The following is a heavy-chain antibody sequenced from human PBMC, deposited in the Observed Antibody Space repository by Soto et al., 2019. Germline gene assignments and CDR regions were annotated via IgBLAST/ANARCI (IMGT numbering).Heavy chain of an antibody. V-gene: IGHV4-39*02. Sequence: SETLSLTCTVSGGSISSSSYYWGWIRQPPGKGLEWIGSIYYSGSTYYNPSLKSRVTISVDTSKNQFSLKLSSVTAEDTAVYYCARELVVRGVKGEYYYYGMDVWGQGTTVTVSS. CDR2: IYYSGST. CDR3: ARELVVRGVKGEYYYYGMDV. CDR1: GGSISSSSYY. D-gene: IGHD3-10*01. J-gene: IGHJ6*02.